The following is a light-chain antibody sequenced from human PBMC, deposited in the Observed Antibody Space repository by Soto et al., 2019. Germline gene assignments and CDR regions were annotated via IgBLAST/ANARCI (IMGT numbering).Light chain of an antibody. J-gene: IGKJ1*01. CDR2: SAS. CDR1: ERISNN. V-gene: IGKV3D-15*01. Sequence: IGKAQSPGTLSVSPGESSTLSCRASERISNNLAWYQQKPGQAPRLLIYSASTRATGIPARFIGSGSATEFTLTISSLQSEDFAVYYCQQYSNLLTWTFGQGTKV. CDR3: QQYSNLLTWT.